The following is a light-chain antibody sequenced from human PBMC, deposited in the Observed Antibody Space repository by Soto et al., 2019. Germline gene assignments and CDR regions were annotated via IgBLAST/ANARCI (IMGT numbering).Light chain of an antibody. V-gene: IGLV2-14*03. CDR2: DVS. CDR1: NNYVGGFDH. J-gene: IGLJ1*01. CDR3: NSFTTTNTYV. Sequence: QSALTQPASLSGAPGQSITISCTGTNNYVGGFDHVSWYQQHPGKVPRLLIYDVSSRPSGVSDRFSGSKSGNTASLTISGLQAEDEADYYCNSFTTTNTYVFGTGTKVTVL.